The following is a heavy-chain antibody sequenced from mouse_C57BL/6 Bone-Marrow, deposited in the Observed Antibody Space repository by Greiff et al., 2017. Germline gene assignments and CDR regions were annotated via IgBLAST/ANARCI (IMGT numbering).Heavy chain of an antibody. Sequence: EVQLQQSGPELVKPGASVKIPCKASGYTFTDYNMDWVKQSHGKSLEWIGDINPNNGGTIYNQKFKGKATLTVDKSSSTAYMALRSLTSEDTAVYYCARTWYYGSSYGFAYWGQGTLVTVSA. V-gene: IGHV1-18*01. CDR2: INPNNGGT. D-gene: IGHD1-1*01. CDR1: GYTFTDYN. CDR3: ARTWYYGSSYGFAY. J-gene: IGHJ3*01.